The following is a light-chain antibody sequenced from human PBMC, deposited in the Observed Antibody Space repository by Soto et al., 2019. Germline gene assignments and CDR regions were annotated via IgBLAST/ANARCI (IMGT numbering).Light chain of an antibody. V-gene: IGLV2-23*02. Sequence: QSALTQPASVSGSPGQSLTISCTGNSSDDGSYNLVSWYQQHPGKAPKLMIYEVSKRPSGVSNRFSGSKSGNTASLTISGLQAEDEADYYCCSYAGSSTLPYVFGTGTKLTVL. CDR1: SSDDGSYNL. CDR3: CSYAGSSTLPYV. CDR2: EVS. J-gene: IGLJ1*01.